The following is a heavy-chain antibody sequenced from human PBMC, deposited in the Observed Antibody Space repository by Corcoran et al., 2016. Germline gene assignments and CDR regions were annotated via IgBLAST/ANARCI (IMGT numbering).Heavy chain of an antibody. Sequence: QVQLQESGPGLVKPSETLSLTCTVSGGSISSYYWSWIRQPPGKGLEWIGYIYYSGSTNYNPFLKSRVTISVDTSKNQFSLKLSSVTAADTAVYYGARDEQQLVGGMVYRSAFDPWGQGTLVTVSS. D-gene: IGHD6-13*01. CDR1: GGSISSYY. CDR2: IYYSGST. V-gene: IGHV4-59*01. CDR3: ARDEQQLVGGMVYRSAFDP. J-gene: IGHJ5*02.